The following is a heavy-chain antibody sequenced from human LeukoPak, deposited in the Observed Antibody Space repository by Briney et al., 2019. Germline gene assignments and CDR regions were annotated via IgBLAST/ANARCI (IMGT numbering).Heavy chain of an antibody. V-gene: IGHV3-21*04. CDR2: ISSSSSYI. CDR3: AKDVYGYYAMDV. CDR1: GFTFSSYR. J-gene: IGHJ6*02. Sequence: GGSLRLSCAASGFTFSSYRMNWVRQAPGKGLEWVSSISSSSSYIYYADSVKGRFTISRDNSKNTLYLQMNSLRAEDTAVYYCAKDVYGYYAMDVWGQGTTVTVSS. D-gene: IGHD3-10*01.